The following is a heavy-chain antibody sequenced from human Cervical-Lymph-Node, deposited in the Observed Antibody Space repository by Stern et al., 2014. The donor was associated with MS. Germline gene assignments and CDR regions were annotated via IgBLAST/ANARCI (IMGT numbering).Heavy chain of an antibody. CDR1: GGSIGSYY. J-gene: IGHJ6*02. D-gene: IGHD4-11*01. V-gene: IGHV4-59*01. CDR2: INYSGST. CDR3: TRKSSNTPYYYAIDV. Sequence: VQLVESGPGLVKPSETLSLTCTISGGSIGSYYWIWIRQPPGKGLEWIGYINYSGSTSFNPSLRSRVTMSIDTSNKQFSLKVGSVTAADTAVYYCTRKSSNTPYYYAIDVWGQGTTVTVSS.